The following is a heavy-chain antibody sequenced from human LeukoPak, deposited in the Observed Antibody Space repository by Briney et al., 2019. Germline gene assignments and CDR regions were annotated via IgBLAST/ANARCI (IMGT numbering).Heavy chain of an antibody. Sequence: GGSLRLSCAASGFTFSSYGMHWVRQAPGKGLEWVSSISSSSSYIYYADSVKGLFTISRDNAKNSLYLQMNSLRAEDTAVYYCAREGTHSSGIDYWGQGTLVTVSS. J-gene: IGHJ4*02. D-gene: IGHD6-19*01. CDR2: ISSSSSYI. V-gene: IGHV3-21*01. CDR3: AREGTHSSGIDY. CDR1: GFTFSSYG.